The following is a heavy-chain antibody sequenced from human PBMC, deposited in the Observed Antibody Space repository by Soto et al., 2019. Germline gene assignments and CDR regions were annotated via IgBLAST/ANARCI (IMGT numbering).Heavy chain of an antibody. D-gene: IGHD6-19*01. CDR1: GFGFSSYA. CDR3: AKVEDNTGWAVVDS. Sequence: EVQLLESGGGMVQPGGSLRISCVASGFGFSSYAISWVRQSPGKGLEWVSTTPATDDDTSYALSVTGRFIVSRDNSKNTLSLLMRSLRAEDTALYYCAKVEDNTGWAVVDSWGRGTLVTVS. CDR2: TPATDDDT. V-gene: IGHV3-23*01. J-gene: IGHJ4*02.